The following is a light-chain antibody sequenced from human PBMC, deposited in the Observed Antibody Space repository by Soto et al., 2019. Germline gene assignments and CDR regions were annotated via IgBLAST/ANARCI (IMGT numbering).Light chain of an antibody. J-gene: IGKJ5*01. CDR2: GAS. CDR3: QHYDSLPIT. V-gene: IGKV3-20*01. Sequence: EIVFTQSPGTLPLSPGERATLSCRASQSVSSSYLAWYQQKPGQPPRLLIYGASSRATGIPDRFSGIGSGTDFTLTISRLEPEDFAVFYCQHYDSLPITFGQGTRLEIK. CDR1: QSVSSSY.